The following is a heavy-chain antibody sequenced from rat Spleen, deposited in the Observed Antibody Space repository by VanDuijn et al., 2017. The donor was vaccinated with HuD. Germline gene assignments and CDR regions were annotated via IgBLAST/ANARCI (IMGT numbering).Heavy chain of an antibody. D-gene: IGHD1-2*01. Sequence: QVRLKESGPGLVQPSQTLSLTCTVSGFSLTNNSVSWIRQPPGKGLEWVGVMWSNGDTYYNSALKSRLSISRDTSKSQVFLKMNSLQTEDTAIYYCTSPIAAPFDYWGQGVMVTVSS. V-gene: IGHV2-13*01. CDR3: TSPIAAPFDY. J-gene: IGHJ2*01. CDR2: MWSNGDT. CDR1: GFSLTNNS.